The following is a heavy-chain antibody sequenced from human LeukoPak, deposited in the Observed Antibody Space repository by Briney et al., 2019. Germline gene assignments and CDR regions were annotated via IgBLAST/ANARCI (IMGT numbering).Heavy chain of an antibody. D-gene: IGHD5-12*01. Sequence: GGSLRLSCAASGFTVSSNYMSWVRQAPGKGLEWVSVIYSGGSTCYADSVKCRFTISRDNSKNTLYLQMNSLRAEDTAVYYCARSRLRLGYFDYWGQGTLVTVSS. CDR2: IYSGGST. V-gene: IGHV3-66*01. CDR1: GFTVSSNY. J-gene: IGHJ4*02. CDR3: ARSRLRLGYFDY.